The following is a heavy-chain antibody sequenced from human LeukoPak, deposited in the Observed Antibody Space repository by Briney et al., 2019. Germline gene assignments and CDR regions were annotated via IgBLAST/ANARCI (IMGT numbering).Heavy chain of an antibody. CDR1: GGSISSGGYY. D-gene: IGHD6-13*01. Sequence: NPSQTLSLTCTVSGGSISSGGYYWSWIRQHPGQGLEWIGYIYYSGSTNYNPSLKSRVTISVDTSKNQFSLKLSSVTAADTAVYYCARVVGPYSSSWYDYWGQGTLVTVSS. V-gene: IGHV4-61*08. CDR2: IYYSGST. CDR3: ARVVGPYSSSWYDY. J-gene: IGHJ4*02.